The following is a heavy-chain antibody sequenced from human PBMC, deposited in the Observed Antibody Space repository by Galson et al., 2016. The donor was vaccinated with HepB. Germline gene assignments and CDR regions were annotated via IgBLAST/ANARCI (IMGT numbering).Heavy chain of an antibody. V-gene: IGHV3-48*02. Sequence: SLRLSCAASGFTFKSYSMNWVRQAPGKGLEWVSYISSSSDTIYYADSVEGRFTISRNNANNLLYLQMNSLRDADTAVYYCARDEWDFAVIGEPYGMDFWGQGTTVTVSS. J-gene: IGHJ6*02. CDR1: GFTFKSYS. CDR2: ISSSSDTI. CDR3: ARDEWDFAVIGEPYGMDF. D-gene: IGHD1-26*01.